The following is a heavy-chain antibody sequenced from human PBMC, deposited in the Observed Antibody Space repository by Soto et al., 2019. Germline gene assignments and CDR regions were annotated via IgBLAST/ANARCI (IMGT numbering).Heavy chain of an antibody. D-gene: IGHD5-12*01. CDR1: GYTFTSYD. Sequence: QVQLVQSGAEVKKPGASVKVSCKASGYTFTSYDINWVRQATGQGLEWMGWMNPNSGNTGYAQKFQDRVTMTRNTSISTAYMELSSLRSEDTAVYYCARDGSGGYAPPGTGYMDVWGKGTTVTVSS. J-gene: IGHJ6*03. CDR3: ARDGSGGYAPPGTGYMDV. CDR2: MNPNSGNT. V-gene: IGHV1-8*01.